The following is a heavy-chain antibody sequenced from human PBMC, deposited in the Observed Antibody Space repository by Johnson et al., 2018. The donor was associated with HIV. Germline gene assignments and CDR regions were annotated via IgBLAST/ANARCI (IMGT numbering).Heavy chain of an antibody. CDR1: EFSVSGNY. CDR2: IHGGGSI. D-gene: IGHD2-2*01. CDR3: ARDRPDIVVVPGAIDAFDI. Sequence: VQLVESGGGLVRPGGSLRLSCAASEFSVSGNYMTWVRQAPGRGLEWVSVIHGGGSIYYEDSVKGRFPIPRDNAKNSLYLQLNSLRAEDTAVYYCARDRPDIVVVPGAIDAFDIWGQGTMVSVSS. J-gene: IGHJ3*02. V-gene: IGHV3-66*01.